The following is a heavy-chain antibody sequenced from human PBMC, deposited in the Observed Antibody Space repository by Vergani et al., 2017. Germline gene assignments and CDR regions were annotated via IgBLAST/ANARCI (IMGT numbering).Heavy chain of an antibody. CDR1: GFSLSTSGVD. D-gene: IGHD6-13*01. J-gene: IGHJ5*02. Sequence: QITLKESGPTLVKPTQTLTLTCTFSGFSLSTSGVDVGWIRQPPGKALEWLARIYWDDDKRYSPALKSRLTITKDTSKNQVVLTMTNMNPVDTATYYCAHSLIAAAGTNWFDPWGQGTLVTVSS. V-gene: IGHV2-5*02. CDR2: IYWDDDK. CDR3: AHSLIAAAGTNWFDP.